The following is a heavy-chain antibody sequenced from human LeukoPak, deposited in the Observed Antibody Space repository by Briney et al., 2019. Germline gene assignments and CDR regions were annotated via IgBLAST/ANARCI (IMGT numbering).Heavy chain of an antibody. Sequence: ASVKVSCKTSGYTFITYGISWVRQAPGQGLEWMGWISPHNGDTKYAQKLQDRVTMTTDIFTNTAYMELRSLRTDDTAVYYCARVDGVSLNPWYFDFWGRGTLVTVSS. CDR2: ISPHNGDT. CDR1: GYTFITYG. D-gene: IGHD4-17*01. CDR3: ARVDGVSLNPWYFDF. J-gene: IGHJ2*01. V-gene: IGHV1-18*01.